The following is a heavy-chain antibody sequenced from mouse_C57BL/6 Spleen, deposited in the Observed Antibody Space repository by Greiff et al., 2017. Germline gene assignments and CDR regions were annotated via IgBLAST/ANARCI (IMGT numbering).Heavy chain of an antibody. CDR3: ARAYDYDDAGFAY. J-gene: IGHJ3*01. D-gene: IGHD2-4*01. CDR2: IYPGSGST. Sequence: VQLQQPGAELVKPGASVKMSCKASGYTFTSYWITWVKQRPGQGLEWIGDIYPGSGSTNYNEKFKSKATLTVDTSSSTAYMQLSSLTSEDSAVYYCARAYDYDDAGFAYWGQGTLVTVSA. V-gene: IGHV1-55*01. CDR1: GYTFTSYW.